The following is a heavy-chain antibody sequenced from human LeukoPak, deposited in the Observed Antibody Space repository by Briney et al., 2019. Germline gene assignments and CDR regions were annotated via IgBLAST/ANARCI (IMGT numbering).Heavy chain of an antibody. CDR1: GGSISSGGYY. J-gene: IGHJ4*02. D-gene: IGHD4-23*01. CDR2: IYYSGST. Sequence: PSETLSLTCTVSGGSISSGGYYWSWIRQHPGKGLEWIGYIYYSGSTYYNPSLKSRVTISVDTSKNQFSLKLSSVTAADTAVYYCARENGGNSGFDYWGQGTLVTVSS. CDR3: ARENGGNSGFDY. V-gene: IGHV4-31*03.